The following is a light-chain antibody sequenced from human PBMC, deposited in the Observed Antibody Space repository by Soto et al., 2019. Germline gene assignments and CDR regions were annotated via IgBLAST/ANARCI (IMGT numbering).Light chain of an antibody. V-gene: IGLV1-40*01. J-gene: IGLJ2*01. CDR1: SSNIGAGYD. CDR2: GNS. CDR3: QSYDSSLSGYVV. Sequence: QSVLTQPPSVYGAPGQRVTISCTGSSSNIGAGYDVHWYQQLPGTAPKLLIYGNSNRPSGVPDRFSGSKSGTSASLAITGLQAEDEADYYCQSYDSSLSGYVVFGGGTTLTVL.